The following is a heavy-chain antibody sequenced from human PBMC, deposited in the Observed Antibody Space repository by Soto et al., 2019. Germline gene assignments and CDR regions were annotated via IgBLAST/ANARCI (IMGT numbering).Heavy chain of an antibody. V-gene: IGHV4-4*07. D-gene: IGHD2-15*01. J-gene: IGHJ5*02. CDR2: IYTSGST. CDR3: ARDWEKPTGYCSGGSCYSVWEFDP. Sequence: QVQLQESGPGLVKPSETLSLTCTVSGGSISSYYWSWIRQPAGKGLEWIGRIYTSGSTNYNPSLQSRATMSVDTSKTQVSLKLSAVPAADTAVYYCARDWEKPTGYCSGGSCYSVWEFDPWGQGTLVTVSS. CDR1: GGSISSYY.